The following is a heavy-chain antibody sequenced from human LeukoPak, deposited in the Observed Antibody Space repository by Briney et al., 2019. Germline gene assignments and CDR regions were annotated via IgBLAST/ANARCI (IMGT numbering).Heavy chain of an antibody. CDR1: GGSISSDY. CDR3: ARGGTYDSGSYRHTTLDY. D-gene: IGHD3-16*02. J-gene: IGHJ4*02. V-gene: IGHV4-4*07. CDR2: VYGSGGT. Sequence: PSETLSLTCTVSGGSISSDYWSWIRQPAGKELEWIGRVYGSGGTNYNPSLNSRVTISADKSKNQFFLKMTSVTAADTAVYYCARGGTYDSGSYRHTTLDYWGQGTLVTVSS.